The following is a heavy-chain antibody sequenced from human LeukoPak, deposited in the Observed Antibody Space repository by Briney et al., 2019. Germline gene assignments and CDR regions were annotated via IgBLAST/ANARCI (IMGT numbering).Heavy chain of an antibody. CDR1: GFTFSSYA. V-gene: IGHV3-23*01. CDR2: ISGSGGST. D-gene: IGHD5-24*01. Sequence: GGSLRLSCAASGFTFSSYAMSWVRQAPGKGLEWVSAISGSGGSTYYADSVKGRFTISRDNSKNTPYLQMNSLRAEDTAVYYCAKSTVFERWLQDYWGQGTLVTVSS. CDR3: AKSTVFERWLQDY. J-gene: IGHJ4*02.